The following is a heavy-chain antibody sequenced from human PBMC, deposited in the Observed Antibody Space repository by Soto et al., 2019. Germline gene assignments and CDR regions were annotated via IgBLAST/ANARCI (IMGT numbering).Heavy chain of an antibody. V-gene: IGHV4-59*04. D-gene: IGHD6-13*01. CDR3: ARDRGSSWMYKWFDP. J-gene: IGHJ5*02. CDR1: GGSMSSYS. CDR2: IYYSGST. Sequence: SETLSLTCTVSGGSMSSYSWSWIRQPPGKGLEWIGHIYYSGSTYYTPSLKSRVTISIDTSKNQFSLKMTSVTAADTAVYYCARDRGSSWMYKWFDPWGQGTQVTVSS.